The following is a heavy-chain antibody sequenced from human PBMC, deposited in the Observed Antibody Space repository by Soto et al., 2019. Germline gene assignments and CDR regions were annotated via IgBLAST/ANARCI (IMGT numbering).Heavy chain of an antibody. D-gene: IGHD6-19*01. Sequence: QVQLVESGGDVVQPGRSLRLSCAASGFTFSSYAMHWVRQAPGKGLEWVAVISYDGSNKYYADSVKGRFTISRDNSKNTLYLQMNSLRAEDTAVYYCARDRPPYSSGWYYFDYWGQGTLVTVSS. CDR1: GFTFSSYA. CDR3: ARDRPPYSSGWYYFDY. V-gene: IGHV3-30-3*01. J-gene: IGHJ4*02. CDR2: ISYDGSNK.